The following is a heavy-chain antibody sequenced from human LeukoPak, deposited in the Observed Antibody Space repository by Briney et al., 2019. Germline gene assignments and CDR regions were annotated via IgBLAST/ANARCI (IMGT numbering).Heavy chain of an antibody. CDR1: GFTFSSYA. V-gene: IGHV3-23*01. D-gene: IGHD5-24*01. CDR3: ARDGYNIDLGGSEYFDY. Sequence: QTGGSLRLSCAASGFTFSSYAMSWVRQAPGKGLEWVSAISGSGGSTYYADSVKGRFTISRDNSKNTLYLQMNSLRAEDTAVYYCARDGYNIDLGGSEYFDYWGQGTLVTVSS. CDR2: ISGSGGST. J-gene: IGHJ4*02.